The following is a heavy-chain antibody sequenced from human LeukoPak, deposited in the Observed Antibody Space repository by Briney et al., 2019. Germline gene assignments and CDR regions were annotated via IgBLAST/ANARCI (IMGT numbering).Heavy chain of an antibody. CDR2: INPSGSNS. CDR1: GYTFSSYY. Sequence: GASVKVSCKASGYTFSSYYIHWVRQAPGQGLQWMVVINPSGSNSMYAEEFQGRVTMTRDKSTNTVNMEMSSLRYNDTAVYYCSSPKSPYEGTGPHNWGQGTQVTVSS. CDR3: SSPKSPYEGTGPHN. D-gene: IGHD2-8*02. J-gene: IGHJ4*02. V-gene: IGHV1-46*01.